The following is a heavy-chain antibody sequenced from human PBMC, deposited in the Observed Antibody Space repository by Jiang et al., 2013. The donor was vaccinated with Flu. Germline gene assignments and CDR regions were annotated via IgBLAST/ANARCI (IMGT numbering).Heavy chain of an antibody. CDR2: IYTDGRT. J-gene: IGHJ6*02. Sequence: QLLESGGGLVQPGGSLRLSCAASGFTISDNYMSWVRQAPGKGLEWVSVIYTDGRTYSADSVKGRITVSRHNSENTLFLQVDSLRVEDTAVYYCARALGRSSHYGMDVWGQGTTVTVSS. D-gene: IGHD6-6*01. V-gene: IGHV3-53*04. CDR1: GFTISDNY. CDR3: ARALGRSSHYGMDV.